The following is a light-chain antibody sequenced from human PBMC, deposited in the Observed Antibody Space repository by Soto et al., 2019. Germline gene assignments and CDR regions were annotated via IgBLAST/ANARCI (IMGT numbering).Light chain of an antibody. CDR1: QSVNSIY. J-gene: IGKJ5*01. CDR3: QQGSNWPLIT. Sequence: EIVLTPSPGTLSFSPGERATLSCGARQSVNSIYLAWYQQKPGQAPRLLIYDASSRATGIPARFSGSGSGTDFILTISSLEPEDFAVYYCQQGSNWPLITFGQGTRLEIK. V-gene: IGKV3D-20*02. CDR2: DAS.